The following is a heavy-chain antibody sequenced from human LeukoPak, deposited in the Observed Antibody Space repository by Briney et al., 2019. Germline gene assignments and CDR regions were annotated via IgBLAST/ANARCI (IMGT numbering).Heavy chain of an antibody. Sequence: GGSLRLSCAASGFTFSGSAMHWVRQASGKGLEWVGRIRSKANSYATAYAASVKGRFTISRDDSKNTAYLQMNSLKTKDTAVYYRTRPMLYYYGSGSYSSVYYFDYWGQGTLVTVSS. CDR2: IRSKANSYAT. CDR1: GFTFSGSA. V-gene: IGHV3-73*01. J-gene: IGHJ4*02. CDR3: TRPMLYYYGSGSYSSVYYFDY. D-gene: IGHD3-10*01.